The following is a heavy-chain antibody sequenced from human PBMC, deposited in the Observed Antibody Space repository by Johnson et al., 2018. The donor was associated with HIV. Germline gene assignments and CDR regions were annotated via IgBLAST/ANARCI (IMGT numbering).Heavy chain of an antibody. J-gene: IGHJ3*02. Sequence: MQLVESGGGVVRPGGSLRLSCAASGFTFSSYAMHWVRQAPGKGLEYVSAISSNGGSTYYANSVKGRFTISRDNSKNTLDLQMNSLTIEDTAVYYCARTTYSSPGAFDIWGQGTMVTVSS. D-gene: IGHD6-19*01. V-gene: IGHV3-64*01. CDR3: ARTTYSSPGAFDI. CDR2: ISSNGGST. CDR1: GFTFSSYA.